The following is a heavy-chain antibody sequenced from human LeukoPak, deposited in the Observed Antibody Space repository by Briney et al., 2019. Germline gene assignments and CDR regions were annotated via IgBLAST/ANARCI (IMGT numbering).Heavy chain of an antibody. CDR1: GFTFRNFG. CDR2: IGPDGSHT. J-gene: IGHJ5*02. D-gene: IGHD1-20*01. Sequence: PGGSLRLSCAASGFTFRNFGMHWVRQAPGKGLEVVGYIGPDGSHTSYAKSVTGRFTISRDNPKNTLYLQLKSLRPDDTAVYYCAQDVNWLGTDLWGQGTLVTVSS. V-gene: IGHV3-30*02. CDR3: AQDVNWLGTDL.